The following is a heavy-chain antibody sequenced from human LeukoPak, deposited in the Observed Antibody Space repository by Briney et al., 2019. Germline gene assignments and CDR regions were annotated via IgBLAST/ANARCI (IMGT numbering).Heavy chain of an antibody. CDR1: GFTFSSYA. Sequence: GGSLRLSCAASGFTFSSYAMSWVRQAPGRGLEWVSAISGSGPYTFYTDSVKGRFTISRDSSKNTLYLQMNSLRAEDTALYYGAKHGYCSGISCFFDFWGQGTQVTVSS. CDR3: AKHGYCSGISCFFDF. CDR2: ISGSGPYT. D-gene: IGHD2-2*03. J-gene: IGHJ4*02. V-gene: IGHV3-23*01.